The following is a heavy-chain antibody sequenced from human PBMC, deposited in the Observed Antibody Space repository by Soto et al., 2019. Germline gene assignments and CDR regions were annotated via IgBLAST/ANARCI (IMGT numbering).Heavy chain of an antibody. J-gene: IGHJ4*02. CDR1: GGSISSSSYY. V-gene: IGHV4-39*01. CDR3: ARRSYDSGSGSYYKIQQLYYFDY. Sequence: SETLSLTCTVSGGSISSSSYYWGWIRQPPGKGLEWIGSIYYSGSTYYNPSLKSRVTISVDTSQNQFSLKLSSVTAGDTAVYYCARRSYDSGSGSYYKIQQLYYFDYWGQGTLVTVSS. D-gene: IGHD3-10*01. CDR2: IYYSGST.